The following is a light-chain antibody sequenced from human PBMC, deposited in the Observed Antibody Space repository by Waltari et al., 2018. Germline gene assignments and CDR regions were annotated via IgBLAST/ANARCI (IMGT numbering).Light chain of an antibody. Sequence: QLVLTQPPSASASLGASVKLTCTLSSGHSSFVIAWHQQQPGKGPRYLMTLNTDGGHTKGDGIPDRFSGSTSGAERYLTIASLQSEDEADYFCQTWGTGIVVVGGGTKLTVL. J-gene: IGLJ2*01. CDR2: LNTDGGH. CDR3: QTWGTGIVV. CDR1: SGHSSFV. V-gene: IGLV4-69*01.